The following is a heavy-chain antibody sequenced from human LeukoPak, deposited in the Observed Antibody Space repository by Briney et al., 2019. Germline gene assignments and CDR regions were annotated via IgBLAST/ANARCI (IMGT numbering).Heavy chain of an antibody. J-gene: IGHJ4*02. V-gene: IGHV3-15*01. CDR3: TTDLGDYGDYVRC. D-gene: IGHD4-17*01. Sequence: GGSLRLSCAASGFTFNNAWMSWVRQASGKGLEWIGRIKSDGGTTDYAAPVKGRFTISRDDSKNTLYLQMNSLKAEDTAVYYCTTDLGDYGDYVRCWGQGTLVTVSS. CDR1: GFTFNNAW. CDR2: IKSDGGTT.